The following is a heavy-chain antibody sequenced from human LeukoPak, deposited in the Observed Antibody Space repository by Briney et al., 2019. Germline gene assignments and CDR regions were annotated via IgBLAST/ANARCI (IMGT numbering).Heavy chain of an antibody. Sequence: GGSLRLSCAASGFTFSSYSMNWVRQAPGKGLEWVSSISSSSSYIYYADSVKGRFTISRDNSKNTLYLQMNSLRAEDTAVYYCAKDLYSGYGLDYWGQGTLVTVSS. J-gene: IGHJ4*02. V-gene: IGHV3-21*01. CDR3: AKDLYSGYGLDY. D-gene: IGHD5-12*01. CDR1: GFTFSSYS. CDR2: ISSSSSYI.